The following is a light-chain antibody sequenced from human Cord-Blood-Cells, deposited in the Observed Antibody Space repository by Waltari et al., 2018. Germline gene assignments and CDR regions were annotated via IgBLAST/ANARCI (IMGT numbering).Light chain of an antibody. CDR2: LGS. CDR1: QSLLHSNGYNY. CDR3: MQALQTPYT. V-gene: IGKV2-28*01. Sequence: DIVMTQSPLSPPVTPGEPASISCRSSQSLLHSNGYNYLDWYLQKPGQSPQLLIYLGSNRASGVPDKVSGSGSGKDFTLKISRIEAEDVWVYYCMQALQTPYTFGQGTKLEIK. J-gene: IGKJ2*01.